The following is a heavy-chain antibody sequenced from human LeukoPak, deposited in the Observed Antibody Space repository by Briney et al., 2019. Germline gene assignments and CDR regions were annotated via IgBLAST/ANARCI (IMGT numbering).Heavy chain of an antibody. CDR1: GGTFSSYA. CDR2: IIPIFGTA. V-gene: IGHV1-69*13. D-gene: IGHD3-3*01. J-gene: IGHJ3*02. Sequence: SVKVSCKASGGTFSSYAISWVRQAPGQGLEWMGGIIPIFGTANYAQKFQGRVTITADESTSTAYMELSSLRSEDTAVYYCASFLEWPSGAFDIWGQGTMVTVSS. CDR3: ASFLEWPSGAFDI.